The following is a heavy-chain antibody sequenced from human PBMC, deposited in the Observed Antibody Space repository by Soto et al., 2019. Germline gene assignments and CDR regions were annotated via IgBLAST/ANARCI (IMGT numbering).Heavy chain of an antibody. CDR1: GYTFTSYA. V-gene: IGHV1-3*01. CDR2: INAGNGNT. J-gene: IGHJ6*03. CDR3: ARSSSPVALHYTFSYLAF. Sequence: ASVKVSCKASGYTFTSYAMHWVRQAPGQRLEWMGWINAGNGNTKYSQKFQGRVTITRDTSASTAYMELSSLRSEDTAVFYFARSSSPVALHYTFSYLAFWGKGTTVTASS.